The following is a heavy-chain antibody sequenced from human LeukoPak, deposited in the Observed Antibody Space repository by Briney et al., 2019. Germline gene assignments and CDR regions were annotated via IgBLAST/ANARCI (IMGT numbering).Heavy chain of an antibody. Sequence: GGSLRLSCAASGFTFTNYTMHWLRQAPGKGLEWVSAINVDSRYIYYADSVKGRFTISRDNVRNSLYLQINSLRGEDTALYYCARRYCSITNCYAFDQRGQGTLVTVSS. J-gene: IGHJ4*02. CDR3: ARRYCSITNCYAFDQ. V-gene: IGHV3-21*01. D-gene: IGHD2-2*01. CDR2: INVDSRYI. CDR1: GFTFTNYT.